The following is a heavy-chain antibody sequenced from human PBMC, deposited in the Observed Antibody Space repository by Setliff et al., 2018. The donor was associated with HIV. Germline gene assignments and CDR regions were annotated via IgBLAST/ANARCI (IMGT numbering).Heavy chain of an antibody. CDR3: ARRDGLRSVHGAFDI. CDR1: GYTFTSHG. D-gene: IGHD4-17*01. J-gene: IGHJ3*02. Sequence: GASVKVSCKASGYTFTSHGISWVRQAPGQGLEWMGWISTYNDNTNYAQKLQGRVTMTTETSTSTAYMELRSLRTDDTAVYYCARRDGLRSVHGAFDIWGQGTMVTVSS. CDR2: ISTYNDNT. V-gene: IGHV1-18*01.